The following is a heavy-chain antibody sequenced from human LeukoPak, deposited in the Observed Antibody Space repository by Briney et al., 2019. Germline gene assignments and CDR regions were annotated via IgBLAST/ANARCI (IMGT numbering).Heavy chain of an antibody. CDR2: ISGSGGGT. J-gene: IGHJ5*02. CDR1: GFTFSSYA. Sequence: GGSLRLSCAASGFTFSSYAMSWVRQAPGKGLEWVSAISGSGGGTYYADSVKGRFTISRDNSKNTLYLQMNSLRAEDTAVYYCAKDVGATVLNWFDPWGQGTLVTVSS. CDR3: AKDVGATVLNWFDP. D-gene: IGHD1-26*01. V-gene: IGHV3-23*01.